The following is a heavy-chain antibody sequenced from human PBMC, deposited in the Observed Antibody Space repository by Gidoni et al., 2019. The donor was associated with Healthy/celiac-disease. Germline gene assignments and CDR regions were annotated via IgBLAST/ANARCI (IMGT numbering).Heavy chain of an antibody. V-gene: IGHV1-69*01. CDR1: GGTFSSYA. D-gene: IGHD3-10*01. CDR3: ARDRPDGSGSYAFDP. J-gene: IGHJ5*02. CDR2: IIPIFGTA. Sequence: QVQLVQSGAEVKKPGSSVKVSRKASGGTFSSYAISWVRQAPGQGLEWMGGIIPIFGTANYAQKFQGRVTITADESTSTAYMELSSLRSEDTAVYYCARDRPDGSGSYAFDPWGQGTLVTVSS.